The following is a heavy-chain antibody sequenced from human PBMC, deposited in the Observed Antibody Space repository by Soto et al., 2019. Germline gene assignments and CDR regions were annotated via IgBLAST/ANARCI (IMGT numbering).Heavy chain of an antibody. CDR1: GFTFSSYG. Sequence: QVQLVESGGGVVQPGRSLRLSCAASGFTFSSYGMHWVRQAPGKGLEWVAVIWYDGSNKYYADSVKGRFTISRDNSKNTLYLQMNSLRAEATAVYYCAREIVVVVAATSVTYGMDVWGQGTTVTVSS. CDR3: AREIVVVVAATSVTYGMDV. V-gene: IGHV3-33*01. D-gene: IGHD2-15*01. CDR2: IWYDGSNK. J-gene: IGHJ6*02.